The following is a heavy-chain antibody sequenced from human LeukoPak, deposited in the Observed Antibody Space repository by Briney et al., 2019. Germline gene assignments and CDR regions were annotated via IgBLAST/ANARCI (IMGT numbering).Heavy chain of an antibody. V-gene: IGHV4-59*01. CDR1: GGSTSFLD. D-gene: IGHD5-18*01. J-gene: IGHJ4*02. CDR2: IYSRGST. CDR3: ARGGAQLPRYYFDY. Sequence: SETLPHTRTVSGGSTSFLDGSGIGQPPGKGLEWIGHIYSRGSTNYNPSLKSRVTISVDTSKNQFSLKVRSVTAADTAVYYCARGGAQLPRYYFDYWGQGILVTVSS.